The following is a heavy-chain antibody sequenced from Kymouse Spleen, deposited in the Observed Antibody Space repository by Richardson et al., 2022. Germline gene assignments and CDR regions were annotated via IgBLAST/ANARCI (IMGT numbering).Heavy chain of an antibody. Sequence: EVQLVESGGGLVQPGGSLRLSCAASGFTFSSYAMSWVRQAPGKGLEWVSAISGSGGSTYYADSVKGRFTISRDNSKNTLYLQMNSLRAEDTAVYYCAKALGITGTTLDAFDIWGQGTMVTVSS. CDR1: GFTFSSYA. CDR3: AKALGITGTTLDAFDI. J-gene: IGHJ3*02. D-gene: IGHD1-7*01. V-gene: IGHV3-23*04. CDR2: ISGSGGST.